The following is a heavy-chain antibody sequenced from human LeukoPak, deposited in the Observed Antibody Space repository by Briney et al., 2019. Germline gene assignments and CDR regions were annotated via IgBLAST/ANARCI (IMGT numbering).Heavy chain of an antibody. CDR2: IYYSGTT. D-gene: IGHD3-22*01. Sequence: SETLSVTCTVSGGSITSGDNYWSWPRQPPGKGREGIRYIYYSGTTYYNPFLRSRVIISVNTSNNQFSRKLSSLTAADTPFYSWARRYDSRGYYYRNYMDVWGKGTTVTVSS. CDR1: GGSITSGDNY. V-gene: IGHV4-30-4*08. J-gene: IGHJ6*03. CDR3: ARRYDSRGYYYRNYMDV.